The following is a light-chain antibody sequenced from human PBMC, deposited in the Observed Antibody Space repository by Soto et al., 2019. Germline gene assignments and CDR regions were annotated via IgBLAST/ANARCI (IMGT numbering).Light chain of an antibody. CDR1: SGHSSYA. J-gene: IGLJ2*01. CDR2: LNSDGSH. CDR3: QTWGTVV. Sequence: QLELTQSPSASASLGASVKLTCTLSSGHSSYAIAWHQQQPEKGPRYLMKLNSDGSHSKGDGIPDRFSGSSSGAERYLTISSLQSEDEADYYCQTWGTVVFGGGTKLTVL. V-gene: IGLV4-69*01.